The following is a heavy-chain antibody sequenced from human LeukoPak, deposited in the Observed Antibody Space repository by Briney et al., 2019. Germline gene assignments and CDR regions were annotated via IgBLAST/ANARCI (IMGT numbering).Heavy chain of an antibody. D-gene: IGHD4-11*01. CDR3: ARDRGYSNFDY. CDR2: IKQDGSEK. J-gene: IGHJ4*02. V-gene: IGHV3-7*01. CDR1: GFTFSSYW. Sequence: GGSLRLSCVASGFTFSSYWMSWVRQAPGKGLEWVANIKQDGSEKDYVESVKGRFTISRDNAPDSLYLQMNSLRAEDTAVYYCARDRGYSNFDYWGQGTLVTVSS.